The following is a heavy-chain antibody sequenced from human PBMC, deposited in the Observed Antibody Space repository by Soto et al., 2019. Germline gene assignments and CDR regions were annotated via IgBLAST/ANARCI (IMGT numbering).Heavy chain of an antibody. V-gene: IGHV1-69*06. D-gene: IGHD5-18*01. Sequence: GASVKVSCKASGGTLSSYAISWLRQAPGQGLEWMGGIIPIFGTANYAQKFQGRVTITADKSTSTAYMELSSLRSEDTAVYYCARARGYSYGYFDYWGQGTLVTVSS. CDR1: GGTLSSYA. CDR3: ARARGYSYGYFDY. CDR2: IIPIFGTA. J-gene: IGHJ4*02.